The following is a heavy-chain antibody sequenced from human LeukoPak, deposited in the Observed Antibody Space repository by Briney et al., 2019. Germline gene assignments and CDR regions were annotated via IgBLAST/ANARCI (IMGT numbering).Heavy chain of an antibody. CDR2: IYSGGST. Sequence: GGSLRLSCAASGFTVSSNYMSWVRQAPGKGLEWVSVIYSGGSTYYADSVKGRFTISRDNAKNSLYLQMNSLRAEDTAVYYCARGGGSGPGYFDLWGRGTLVTVSS. CDR3: ARGGGSGPGYFDL. V-gene: IGHV3-53*01. D-gene: IGHD2-15*01. CDR1: GFTVSSNY. J-gene: IGHJ2*01.